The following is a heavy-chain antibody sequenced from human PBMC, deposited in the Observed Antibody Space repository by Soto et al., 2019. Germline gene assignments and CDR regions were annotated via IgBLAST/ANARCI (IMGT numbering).Heavy chain of an antibody. CDR2: ISSSSSYI. CDR1: GFTFSSYS. V-gene: IGHV3-21*01. D-gene: IGHD5-12*01. CDR3: AGNPVAPTDAFDI. J-gene: IGHJ3*02. Sequence: WGSLRLSCAASGFTFSSYSMNWVRQAPGKGLEWVSSISSSSSYIYYADSVKGRFTISRDNAKNSLYLQMNSLRAEDTAVYYCAGNPVAPTDAFDIWGQGTMVTVSS.